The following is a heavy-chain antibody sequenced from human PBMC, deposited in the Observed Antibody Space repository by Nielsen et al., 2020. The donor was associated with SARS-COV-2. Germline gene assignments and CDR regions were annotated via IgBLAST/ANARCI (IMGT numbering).Heavy chain of an antibody. CDR3: ARGGGQSTTVVTPGSLDY. D-gene: IGHD4-23*01. V-gene: IGHV4-34*01. J-gene: IGHJ4*02. CDR1: GGSFSGYY. CDR2: INHSGST. Sequence: SETLSLTCAVYGGSFSGYYWSWIRQPPGKGLEWIGEINHSGSTNYNPSLKSRVTISVDTSKNQFSLKLRSVTAADTAVYYCARGGGQSTTVVTPGSLDYWGQGTLVTVSS.